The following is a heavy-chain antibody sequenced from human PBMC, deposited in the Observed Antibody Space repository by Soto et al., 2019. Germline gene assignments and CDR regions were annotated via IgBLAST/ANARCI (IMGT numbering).Heavy chain of an antibody. V-gene: IGHV4-4*07. CDR3: ARGVAETDFYPWANWFDL. CDR1: GGSISSFY. D-gene: IGHD6-19*01. CDR2: VYDSGSS. J-gene: IGHJ5*02. Sequence: SETLSLTCNVSGGSISSFYWTWIRQPAGGRLEWIGRVYDSGSSNYNPSLKTRITMSLHRSRSQFSLSLYSVTAADTAVYYCARGVAETDFYPWANWFDLWGQGMLVTVSS.